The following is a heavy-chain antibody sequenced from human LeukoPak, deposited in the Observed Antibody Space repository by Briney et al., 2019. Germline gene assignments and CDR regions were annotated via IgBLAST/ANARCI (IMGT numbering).Heavy chain of an antibody. D-gene: IGHD3-3*01. J-gene: IGHJ1*01. CDR2: IRYDGSNA. CDR3: AKPVSNYDFWSGYAD. Sequence: GGSLRLSCAASGFTFSTYGMHWVRQAPGKGLRWVAFIRYDGSNAYYADSVKGRFTISRDNSKNTLYLQMNSLRPEDTAVYYCAKPVSNYDFWSGYADWGQGTLVTVSS. V-gene: IGHV3-30*02. CDR1: GFTFSTYG.